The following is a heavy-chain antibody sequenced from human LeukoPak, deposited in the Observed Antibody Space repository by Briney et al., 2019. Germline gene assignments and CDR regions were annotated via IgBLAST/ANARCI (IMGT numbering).Heavy chain of an antibody. J-gene: IGHJ2*01. CDR2: ISGSGGSGGST. CDR1: AFTFSSYA. D-gene: IGHD3-16*01. Sequence: GGSLRLSCAASAFTFSSYAMSWVRQAPGKGLEWVSSISGSGGSGGSTFYADSVKGRFTISRDNSKHTVYLQMNSLRAGDTAVYYCVKDRVSGGSYWFFDLWGRGTLVTVSS. CDR3: VKDRVSGGSYWFFDL. V-gene: IGHV3-23*01.